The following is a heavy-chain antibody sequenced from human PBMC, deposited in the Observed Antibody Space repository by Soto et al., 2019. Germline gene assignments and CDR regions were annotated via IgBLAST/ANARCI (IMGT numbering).Heavy chain of an antibody. CDR2: VSRSGDSK. Sequence: PVGSLRLSCVASGFTFRNYAMNWVRQAPGRGLEWVSSVSRSGDSKYYADAVKGRFIISRDNSKNTLYLQMNSLTAEDTAVYYCAKDRGDFYGYYYYYYGMDVWGPGTTVTVSS. CDR1: GFTFRNYA. J-gene: IGHJ6*02. CDR3: AKDRGDFYGYYYYYYGMDV. D-gene: IGHD3-10*01. V-gene: IGHV3-23*01.